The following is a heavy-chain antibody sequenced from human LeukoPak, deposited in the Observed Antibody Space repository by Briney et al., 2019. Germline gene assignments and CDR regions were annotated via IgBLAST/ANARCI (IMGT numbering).Heavy chain of an antibody. J-gene: IGHJ4*02. D-gene: IGHD3-22*01. CDR3: ARGNYDSSGYYYDY. CDR1: GGSISTSNYY. V-gene: IGHV4-61*05. CDR2: IFYSGST. Sequence: SETLSLTCTVSGGSISTSNYYWGWIRQPPGKGLEWIGNIFYSGSTNYNPSLKSRVTISVDTSKNQFSLKLSSVTAADTAVYYCARGNYDSSGYYYDYWGQGTLVTVSS.